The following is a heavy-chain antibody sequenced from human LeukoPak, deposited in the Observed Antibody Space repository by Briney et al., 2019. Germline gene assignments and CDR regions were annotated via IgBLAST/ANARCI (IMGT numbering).Heavy chain of an antibody. CDR1: GFTFSSYA. CDR2: ISGSGGST. Sequence: GGSLRLSCAASGFTFSSYAMSWVRRAPGKGLEWVSAISGSGGSTYYADSVKGRFAISRDNSKNALYLQMNSLRAEDTAVYYCAKSQTWIQLWTPDAFDIWGQGTMVTVSS. V-gene: IGHV3-23*01. D-gene: IGHD5-18*01. CDR3: AKSQTWIQLWTPDAFDI. J-gene: IGHJ3*02.